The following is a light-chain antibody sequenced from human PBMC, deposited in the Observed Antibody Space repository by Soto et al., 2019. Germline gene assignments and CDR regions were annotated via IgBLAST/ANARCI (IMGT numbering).Light chain of an antibody. Sequence: DIVMTQSPLSLPVTPGEPASISCRSSQSLLHGNGYNYLHWYLQKPGQSPQLLIYLGSNRASGVPDRFSGSGSGTDFTLKISRVEAEDVGVYYYMQTLQNPFTFGPGTKVDSK. J-gene: IGKJ3*01. CDR2: LGS. CDR1: QSLLHGNGYNY. CDR3: MQTLQNPFT. V-gene: IGKV2-28*01.